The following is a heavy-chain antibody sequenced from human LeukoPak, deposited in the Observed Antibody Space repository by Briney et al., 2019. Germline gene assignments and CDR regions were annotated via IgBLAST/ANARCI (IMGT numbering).Heavy chain of an antibody. V-gene: IGHV4-61*02. D-gene: IGHD3-22*01. Sequence: SETLSLTCTVSGDSISSGDYYWSWIRQPAGKGLEWIGRISSSGSTNYNPPLKSRVTISVDTSKNQFSLKLSSVTATDTAVYFCARGPYSYDSSGAFDIWGQGTMVTVSS. CDR1: GDSISSGDYY. J-gene: IGHJ3*02. CDR2: ISSSGST. CDR3: ARGPYSYDSSGAFDI.